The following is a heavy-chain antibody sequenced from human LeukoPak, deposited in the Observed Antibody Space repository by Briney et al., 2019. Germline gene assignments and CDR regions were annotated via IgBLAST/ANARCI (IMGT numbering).Heavy chain of an antibody. Sequence: GGSLRLSCAASGFTFSSYAMSWVRQAPGKGLEWVSAISGSGGSTYYADSVKGRFTISRDNSKNTLYLQMNSLRAEDTAVYYCARDSSSGWYNWFDPWGQGTLVTVSS. V-gene: IGHV3-23*01. CDR2: ISGSGGST. CDR3: ARDSSSGWYNWFDP. D-gene: IGHD6-19*01. J-gene: IGHJ5*02. CDR1: GFTFSSYA.